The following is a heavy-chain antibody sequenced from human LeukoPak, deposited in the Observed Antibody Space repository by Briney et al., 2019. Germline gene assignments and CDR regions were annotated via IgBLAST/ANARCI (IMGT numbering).Heavy chain of an antibody. J-gene: IGHJ4*02. Sequence: SSETLSLTCSVSNGAVKNYYWTWIRQPPGQGLEWIGDFLYSGTTTYRASLDSRLIISVDNSKNTVSLRLFSVTAADTAVYYCATLVYSGSRYHFDTWGQGTLVTVSS. CDR1: NGAVKNYY. D-gene: IGHD1-26*01. CDR3: ATLVYSGSRYHFDT. CDR2: FLYSGTT. V-gene: IGHV4-59*02.